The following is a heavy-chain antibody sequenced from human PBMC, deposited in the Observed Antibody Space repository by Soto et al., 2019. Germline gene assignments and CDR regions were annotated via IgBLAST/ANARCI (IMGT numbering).Heavy chain of an antibody. CDR2: ISSSSSTI. V-gene: IGHV3-48*01. CDR3: ARPPWLYDILTGYTQRYYMDV. Sequence: EVQLVESGGGLVQPGGSLRLSCAASGFTFSSYSMNWVRQAPGKGLEWVSYISSSSSTIYYADSVKGRFTISRDNAKNSLYLQMNSLRAEDTAVYYCARPPWLYDILTGYTQRYYMDVWGKGTTVTVSS. J-gene: IGHJ6*03. CDR1: GFTFSSYS. D-gene: IGHD3-9*01.